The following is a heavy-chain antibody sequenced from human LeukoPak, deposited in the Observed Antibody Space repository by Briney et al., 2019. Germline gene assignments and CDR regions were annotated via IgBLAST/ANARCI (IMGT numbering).Heavy chain of an antibody. J-gene: IGHJ4*02. Sequence: ASVKVSCKASGGTFSSYAISWVRQAPGQGLEWMGGIIPIFGTANYAQKFQGRVTITADESTSTAYMELSSLRSEDTAVYYCARDGDRQSQQWLASPSVYWGQGALVTVSS. V-gene: IGHV1-69*13. CDR1: GGTFSSYA. CDR2: IIPIFGTA. CDR3: ARDGDRQSQQWLASPSVY. D-gene: IGHD6-19*01.